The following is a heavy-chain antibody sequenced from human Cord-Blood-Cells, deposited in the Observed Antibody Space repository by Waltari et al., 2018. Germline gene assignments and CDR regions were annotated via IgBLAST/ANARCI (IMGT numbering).Heavy chain of an antibody. J-gene: IGHJ6*02. CDR2: INPNSGNP. Sequence: QVQLVQSGAEVKKPGASVKVSCKASGYTFTSYDINWVRQATGKGLEWMGSINPNSGNPGYEQKIQGRVTITRNTSISTAYMELSSLRSEDTAVYYCARVGGSYYYYYYGMDVWGQGTTVTVSS. D-gene: IGHD1-26*01. CDR1: GYTFTSYD. CDR3: ARVGGSYYYYYYGMDV. V-gene: IGHV1-8*03.